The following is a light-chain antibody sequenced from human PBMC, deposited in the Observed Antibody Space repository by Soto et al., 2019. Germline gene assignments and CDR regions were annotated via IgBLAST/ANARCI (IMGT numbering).Light chain of an antibody. CDR2: GAS. J-gene: IGKJ1*01. CDR1: QSVRTN. Sequence: EIVMTQSPATLSVSPGERATLSCRASQSVRTNLAWYQQKPGQAPRLLIYGASTRATGIPARFSGSGSGTEFTLTISSLQSEDFAVYFCQQYNKWPPGWTFGQGTKVEIK. V-gene: IGKV3-15*01. CDR3: QQYNKWPPGWT.